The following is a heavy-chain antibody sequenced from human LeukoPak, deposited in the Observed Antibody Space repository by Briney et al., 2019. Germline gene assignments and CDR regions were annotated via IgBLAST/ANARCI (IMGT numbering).Heavy chain of an antibody. D-gene: IGHD5-12*01. V-gene: IGHV3-7*03. J-gene: IGHJ4*02. CDR3: AKDYGPDIVGTIGDY. CDR1: GFTFSSYA. Sequence: GGALRLSCAASGFTFSSYAMSWVRQAPGKGLEWVANIQQDGSERYYVDSVEGRFTISRDNFRNTLYLQMNSLRADDTAIYYCAKDYGPDIVGTIGDYWGQGTLVTVSS. CDR2: IQQDGSER.